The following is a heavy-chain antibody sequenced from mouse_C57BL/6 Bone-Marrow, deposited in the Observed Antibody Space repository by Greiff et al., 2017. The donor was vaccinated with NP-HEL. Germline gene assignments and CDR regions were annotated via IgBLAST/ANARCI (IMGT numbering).Heavy chain of an antibody. V-gene: IGHV1-59*01. J-gene: IGHJ4*01. CDR2: IDPSDSYT. CDR1: GYTFTSYW. Sequence: VQLQQPGAELVRPGPSVKLSCKASGYTFTSYWMHWVKQRPGQGLEWIGVIDPSDSYTNYNQKFKGKATLTVDTSSSTAYMQLSSLTSEDSAVYYCARTLITTVVDYYAMDYWGQGTSVTVSS. D-gene: IGHD1-1*01. CDR3: ARTLITTVVDYYAMDY.